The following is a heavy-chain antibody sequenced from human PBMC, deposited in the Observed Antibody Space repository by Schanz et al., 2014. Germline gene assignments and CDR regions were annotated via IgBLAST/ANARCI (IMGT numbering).Heavy chain of an antibody. CDR2: ISSGSSYV. J-gene: IGHJ6*02. D-gene: IGHD3-10*01. CDR1: GFTFRDYY. V-gene: IGHV3-11*06. Sequence: GQLAESGGGLVQPGGSLRLSCAASGFTFRDYYMSWIRQAPGKGLEWVSDISSGSSYVNYADSVKGRFTISRDNAKNSPYLQMNSLRADDAAVYYCARVFDDRRGDGSGYCLADCMDVSGQGTTVTVSS. CDR3: ARVFDDRRGDGSGYCLADCMDV.